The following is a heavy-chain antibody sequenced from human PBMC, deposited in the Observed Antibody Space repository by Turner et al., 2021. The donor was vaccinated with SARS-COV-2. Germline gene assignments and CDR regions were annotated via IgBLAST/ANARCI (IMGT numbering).Heavy chain of an antibody. V-gene: IGHV3-33*01. D-gene: IGHD3-22*01. CDR1: GFTFSRYG. CDR2: IWYDGSNK. CDR3: ARDSDSSGLLPHFDY. Sequence: QVQLVESGGGVVQPGRSLRLSCAASGFTFSRYGMHWVRQAPGKGLEWVAVIWYDGSNKYYADAVKGRFTISRDNSKNTLYLQMNSLRAEDTAVYYCARDSDSSGLLPHFDYWGQGTLVTVSS. J-gene: IGHJ4*02.